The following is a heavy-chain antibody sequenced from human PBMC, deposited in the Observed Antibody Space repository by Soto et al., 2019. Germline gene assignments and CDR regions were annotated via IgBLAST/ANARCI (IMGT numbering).Heavy chain of an antibody. CDR3: AKGRLDTTIDIFVTSGADY. Sequence: EVQLLESGGGLVQPGGSLRLSCAASGFTFSSYAMNWVRQAPGKGLEYVSAISGGGDITSYADSVKGRFSVSRDNSKNTLYLQMSGLRAEDTAVYYCAKGRLDTTIDIFVTSGADYWGQGTLVTVSS. D-gene: IGHD5-18*01. J-gene: IGHJ4*02. CDR1: GFTFSSYA. V-gene: IGHV3-23*01. CDR2: ISGGGDIT.